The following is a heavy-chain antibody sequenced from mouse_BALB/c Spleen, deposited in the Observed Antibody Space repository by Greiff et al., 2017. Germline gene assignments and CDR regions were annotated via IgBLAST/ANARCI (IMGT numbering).Heavy chain of an antibody. V-gene: IGHV1-37*01. J-gene: IGHJ3*01. D-gene: IGHD2-4*01. CDR1: GYSFTGYF. CDR2: INPYNGDT. Sequence: VQLKESGPELVKPGASVKISCKASGYSFTGYFMNWVKQSHGKSLEWIGRINPYNGDTFYNQKFKGKATLTVDKSSSTAHMELLSLTSEDSAVYYCGRSGYDYDDGDGAWFAYWGQGTLVTVSA. CDR3: GRSGYDYDDGDGAWFAY.